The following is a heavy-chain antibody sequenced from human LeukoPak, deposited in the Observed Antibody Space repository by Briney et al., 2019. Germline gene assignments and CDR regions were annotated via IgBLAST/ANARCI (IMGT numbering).Heavy chain of an antibody. V-gene: IGHV4-39*07. CDR3: VRGPYGSSISNWFDP. D-gene: IGHD3-10*01. CDR2: ISSSGTT. CDR1: GGSISSSSSY. J-gene: IGHJ5*02. Sequence: SETLPLTCTVSGGSISSSSSYWGWIRQPPGRGLEWIGSISSSGTTYYNPSLKSRVTISVDTSKNQFSLNLRSVTAADTAVYYCVRGPYGSSISNWFDPWGQGLLVTVSS.